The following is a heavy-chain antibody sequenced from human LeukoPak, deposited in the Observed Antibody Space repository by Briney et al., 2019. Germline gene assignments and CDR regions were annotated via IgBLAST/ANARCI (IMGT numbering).Heavy chain of an antibody. D-gene: IGHD3-22*01. J-gene: IGHJ4*02. CDR3: AREPIYDSSGYTSPRFDY. V-gene: IGHV1-69*05. CDR1: GGTFSSYA. CDR2: IIPIFGTA. Sequence: SVKVSCKASGGTFSSYAISWVRQAPGQGLEWMGRIIPIFGTADYAQKFQGRVTITTDESTSTAYMELSSLRSEDTAVYYCAREPIYDSSGYTSPRFDYWGQGTLDTVSS.